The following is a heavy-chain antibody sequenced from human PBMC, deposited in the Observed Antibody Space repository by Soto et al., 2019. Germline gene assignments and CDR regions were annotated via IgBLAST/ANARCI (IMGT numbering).Heavy chain of an antibody. Sequence: EVQVVESGGGLVQPGGSLRLSCAASEFTVSNNYMTWVRQAPGKGLEWVSVIYTGGTTYYADSVKGRFTISRDNSNNTVYLQMNSLRAEDTAVYYCATTASTYPSLDYWGQGTLVTVSS. CDR3: ATTASTYPSLDY. CDR2: IYTGGTT. D-gene: IGHD1-1*01. V-gene: IGHV3-66*01. CDR1: EFTVSNNY. J-gene: IGHJ4*02.